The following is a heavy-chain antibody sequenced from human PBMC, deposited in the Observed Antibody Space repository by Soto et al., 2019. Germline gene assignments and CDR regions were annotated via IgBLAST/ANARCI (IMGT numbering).Heavy chain of an antibody. CDR2: INHSGST. CDR3: ARGGSESVVAASYYYYYYMDV. Sequence: SETLSLTCAVYGVSFSGYYWSWIRQPPGKGLEWIGEINHSGSTNYNPSLKSRVTISVDTSKNQFSLKLSSVTAADTAVYYCARGGSESVVAASYYYYYYMDVWGKGTTVTVSS. V-gene: IGHV4-34*01. CDR1: GVSFSGYY. J-gene: IGHJ6*03. D-gene: IGHD2-15*01.